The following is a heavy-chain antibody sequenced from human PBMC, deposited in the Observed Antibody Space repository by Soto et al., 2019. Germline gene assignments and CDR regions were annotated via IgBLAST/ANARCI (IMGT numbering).Heavy chain of an antibody. CDR2: LSADNSKT. Sequence: QIRVVQSATEMRKPGASVRLSCKASPYTLGNYGIIWVRQAPGQGLEWLGWLSADNSKTTSAHSVQGRVSLTTDTSRTTAFLELRSLTSDDTAIXXXXXXXXGDYHFDYGLDVWGQGTTV. CDR1: PYTLGNYG. CDR3: XXXXXGDYHFDYGLDV. J-gene: IGHJ6*02. D-gene: IGHD2-21*02. V-gene: IGHV1-18*01.